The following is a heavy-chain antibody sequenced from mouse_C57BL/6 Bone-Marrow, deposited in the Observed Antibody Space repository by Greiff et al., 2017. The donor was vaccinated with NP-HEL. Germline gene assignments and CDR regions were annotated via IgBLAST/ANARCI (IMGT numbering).Heavy chain of an antibody. Sequence: VQLQQPGAELVMPGASVKLSCKASGYTFTSYWMHWVKQRPGQGLEWIGEIDPSDSYTTYNQKFKGKSTLTVDKSSSTAYMQLSSLTSEDSAVYDCERETAQAPAWFAYWGQGTLVTVSA. D-gene: IGHD3-2*02. CDR3: ERETAQAPAWFAY. J-gene: IGHJ3*01. CDR1: GYTFTSYW. V-gene: IGHV1-69*01. CDR2: IDPSDSYT.